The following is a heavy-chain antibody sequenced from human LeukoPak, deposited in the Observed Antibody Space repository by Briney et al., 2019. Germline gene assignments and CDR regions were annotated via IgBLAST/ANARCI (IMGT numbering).Heavy chain of an antibody. CDR2: IYHSGST. D-gene: IGHD6-6*01. CDR3: ASYIAARQEYFDY. V-gene: IGHV4-30-2*01. Sequence: SQTLSLTCTVSGGSISSGGYYWSWIRQPPGKGLEWIGYIYHSGSTYYNPSLKSRVTISVDRSKNQFSLKLSSVTAADTAVYYCASYIAARQEYFDYWGQGTLVTVSS. CDR1: GGSISSGGYY. J-gene: IGHJ4*02.